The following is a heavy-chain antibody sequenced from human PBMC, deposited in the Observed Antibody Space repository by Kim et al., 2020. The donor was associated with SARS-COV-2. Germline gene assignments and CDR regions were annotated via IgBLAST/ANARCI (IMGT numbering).Heavy chain of an antibody. D-gene: IGHD6-13*01. CDR3: ASSDRSTWFGLNFDS. Sequence: SVKVSCKASGGTFSNYAISWVRQAPGEGLEWMGAIIPIFRTTHYAQRFQARVTFTADESTSTAYMELSSLRSADTALYYCASSDRSTWFGLNFDSWGQGTLVTVSS. J-gene: IGHJ4*02. CDR2: IIPIFRTT. V-gene: IGHV1-69*13. CDR1: GGTFSNYA.